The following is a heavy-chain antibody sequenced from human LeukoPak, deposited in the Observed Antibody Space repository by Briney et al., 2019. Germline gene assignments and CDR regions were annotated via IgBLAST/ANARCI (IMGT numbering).Heavy chain of an antibody. V-gene: IGHV3-7*01. CDR2: IKQDGSEK. Sequence: GGSLRLSCAASGFTFSSYEMNWVRQAPGKGLEWVANIKQDGSEKYYVDSVKGRFTISRDNAKNSLYLQMNSLRAEDTAVYYCARAEQPQEMATIPGCFDYWGQGTLVTVSS. CDR3: ARAEQPQEMATIPGCFDY. D-gene: IGHD5-24*01. J-gene: IGHJ4*02. CDR1: GFTFSSYE.